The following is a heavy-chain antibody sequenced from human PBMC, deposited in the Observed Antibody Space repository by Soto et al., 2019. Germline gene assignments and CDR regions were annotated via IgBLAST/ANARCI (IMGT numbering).Heavy chain of an antibody. Sequence: VQLVESGGGVVQPGRSLRLYCAASGFTFRTYGMYWVRQAPGKGLEWVAVIWYDASNKYYADSVKGRFTISRDNSENTLYLQMNSLRAEDTAVYYCARGRVDGGELDLWGQGTLVTVSS. V-gene: IGHV3-33*01. CDR2: IWYDASNK. CDR3: ARGRVDGGELDL. J-gene: IGHJ4*02. D-gene: IGHD1-26*01. CDR1: GFTFRTYG.